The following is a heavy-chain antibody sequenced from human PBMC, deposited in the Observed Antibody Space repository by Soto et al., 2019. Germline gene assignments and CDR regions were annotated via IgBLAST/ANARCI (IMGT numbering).Heavy chain of an antibody. CDR1: GYTFTSYA. CDR3: ATDSSGFNWFDP. CDR2: INAGNGNT. Sequence: VQLVQSGAEVKKPGASVKVSCKASGYTFTSYAMHWVRQAPGQRLEWMGWINAGNGNTKYSQKFQGRVTITRDTSASTAYMELSSLRSEDTAVYYCATDSSGFNWFDPWGQGTLVTVSS. J-gene: IGHJ5*02. D-gene: IGHD3-22*01. V-gene: IGHV1-3*01.